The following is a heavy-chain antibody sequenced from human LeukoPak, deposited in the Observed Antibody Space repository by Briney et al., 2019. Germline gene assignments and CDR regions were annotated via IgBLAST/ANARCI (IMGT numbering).Heavy chain of an antibody. V-gene: IGHV4-4*07. CDR1: GGSISSYY. CDR2: IYTSGST. J-gene: IGHJ3*02. D-gene: IGHD3-16*01. Sequence: PSETLSLTCTVSGGSISSYYWSWIRQPAGKGLEWIGRIYTSGSTNYNPSLKSRVTMSVDTSKNQFSLKLSSVTAADTAVYYCARDRDDYVWGSYKAPHAFDIWGQGTMVTVSS. CDR3: ARDRDDYVWGSYKAPHAFDI.